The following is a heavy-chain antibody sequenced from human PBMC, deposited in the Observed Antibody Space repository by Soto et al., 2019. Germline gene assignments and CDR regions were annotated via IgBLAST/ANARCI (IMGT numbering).Heavy chain of an antibody. CDR3: ARGQRFSDWFDP. CDR1: GGAISGYY. J-gene: IGHJ5*02. V-gene: IGHV4-4*07. Sequence: SETLSLTCTVTGGAISGYYWTWIRQSDGEGLEWIGRIYSSGSTNYNPSLKSRVTISLDTSMNYFSLRLSSVTAADTAVYYCARGQRFSDWFDPWGQGALVTVSS. D-gene: IGHD3-3*01. CDR2: IYSSGST.